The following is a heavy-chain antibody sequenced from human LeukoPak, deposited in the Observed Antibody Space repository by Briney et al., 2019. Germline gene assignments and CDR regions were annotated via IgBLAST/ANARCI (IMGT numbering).Heavy chain of an antibody. CDR2: ISSSGSTI. CDR1: GFTFSDYY. D-gene: IGHD1-26*01. J-gene: IGHJ3*02. CDR3: AKDEWELLGAFDI. Sequence: GGSLRLSCAASGFTFSDYYMSWIRQAPGKGLEWVSYISSSGSTIYYADSVKGRFTISRDNSKNTLYLQMNSLRAEDTAVYYCAKDEWELLGAFDIWGQGTMVTVSS. V-gene: IGHV3-11*04.